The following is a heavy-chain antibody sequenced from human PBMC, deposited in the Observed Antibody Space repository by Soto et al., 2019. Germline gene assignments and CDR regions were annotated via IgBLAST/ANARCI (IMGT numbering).Heavy chain of an antibody. D-gene: IGHD3-22*01. J-gene: IGHJ4*02. CDR1: GFSFSSFA. Sequence: HPGGSLRLSCATSGFSFSSFAMHWVRQDPGRGLEWLALTSYDGSDQYNAKSVKGRFTISRDNSKKTLYLHMNGLSAEDTAVYFCARDIYYDASGYFDYWGQGTQVTVSS. V-gene: IGHV3-30*14. CDR3: ARDIYYDASGYFDY. CDR2: TSYDGSDQ.